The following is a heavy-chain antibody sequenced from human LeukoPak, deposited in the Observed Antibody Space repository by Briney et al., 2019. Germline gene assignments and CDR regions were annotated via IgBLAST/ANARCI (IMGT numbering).Heavy chain of an antibody. Sequence: GGSLRLSCAASGFTFSSYAMTWVRQAPGKGLEWVSGISGNGGYTYYTDSVKGRFTISRDNSKNTLYLQMNSLRAEDTAVYYCAKDREGIVVVPAADYWGQGTLVTVSS. CDR2: ISGNGGYT. V-gene: IGHV3-23*01. CDR1: GFTFSSYA. J-gene: IGHJ4*02. D-gene: IGHD2-2*01. CDR3: AKDREGIVVVPAADY.